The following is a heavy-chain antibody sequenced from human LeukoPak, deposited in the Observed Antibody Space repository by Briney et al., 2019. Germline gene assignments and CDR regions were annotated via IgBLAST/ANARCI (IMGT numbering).Heavy chain of an antibody. CDR1: GFTFSSYE. Sequence: GGSLRLSCAASGFTFSSYEMNWFRQAPGKGLEWVSYISSSGSTIYYADSVKGRFTISRDNAKNSLYLQMNSLRAEDTAVYYCARDPDVRGPTDAFDIWGQGTMVTVSS. CDR3: ARDPDVRGPTDAFDI. V-gene: IGHV3-48*03. CDR2: ISSSGSTI. D-gene: IGHD3-10*02. J-gene: IGHJ3*02.